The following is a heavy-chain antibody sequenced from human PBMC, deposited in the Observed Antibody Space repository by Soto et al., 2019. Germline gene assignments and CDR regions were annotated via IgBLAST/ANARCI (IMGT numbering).Heavy chain of an antibody. D-gene: IGHD6-13*01. V-gene: IGHV3-33*01. Sequence: PGGSLRLSCAASGFTFSSYGMHWVRQAPGKGLEWVAVIWYDGSNKYYADSVKGRFTISRDNSKNTLYLQMNSLRAEDTAVYYCAREGDAAAAWKVFDYWGQGTLVTVSS. CDR3: AREGDAAAAWKVFDY. J-gene: IGHJ4*02. CDR1: GFTFSSYG. CDR2: IWYDGSNK.